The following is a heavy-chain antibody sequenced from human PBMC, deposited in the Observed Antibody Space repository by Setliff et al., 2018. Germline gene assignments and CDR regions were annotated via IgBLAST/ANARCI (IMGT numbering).Heavy chain of an antibody. CDR1: GGSISSYY. CDR3: AREQWLDPPGYYYMDV. CDR2: IYIGGSA. D-gene: IGHD6-19*01. V-gene: IGHV4-4*07. J-gene: IGHJ6*03. Sequence: SETLSLTCTVSGGSISSYYWSWIRQPAGKGLEWIGHIYIGGSANYNPSLKSRVTMSIDTSTNQFSLKLNSVTAADMAAYYCAREQWLDPPGYYYMDVWAKGTTVTVSS.